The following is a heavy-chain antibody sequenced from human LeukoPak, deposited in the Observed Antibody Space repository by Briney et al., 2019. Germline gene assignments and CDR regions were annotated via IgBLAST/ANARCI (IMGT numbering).Heavy chain of an antibody. Sequence: SETLSLTCTVSGGSISSYYWSWIRQPPGKGLEWIGCIYYSGYTNYKSSLKSRVTISVDTSKNQFSLKLSSVTAADTAVYYCAREYCSGGSCYRRQYNWFDPWGQGTLVTVSS. D-gene: IGHD2-15*01. V-gene: IGHV4-59*01. CDR2: IYYSGYT. CDR3: AREYCSGGSCYRRQYNWFDP. CDR1: GGSISSYY. J-gene: IGHJ5*02.